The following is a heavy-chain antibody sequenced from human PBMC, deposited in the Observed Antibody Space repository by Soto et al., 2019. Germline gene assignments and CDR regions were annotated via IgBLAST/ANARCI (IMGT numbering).Heavy chain of an antibody. CDR3: AGGPGVARNY. D-gene: IGHD5-12*01. Sequence: TCAVSGGSISSGGYSWSWIRQPPGKGLEWIGYIYHSGSTYYNPSLKSRVTISVDRSKNQFSLKLSSVTAADTAVYYCAGGPGVARNYWGQGTLVTVS. CDR1: GGSISSGGYS. CDR2: IYHSGST. J-gene: IGHJ4*02. V-gene: IGHV4-30-2*01.